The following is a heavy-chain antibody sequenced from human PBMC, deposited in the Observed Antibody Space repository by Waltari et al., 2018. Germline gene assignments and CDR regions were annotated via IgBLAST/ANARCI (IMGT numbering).Heavy chain of an antibody. V-gene: IGHV4-39*01. CDR3: ARHASNYYDSSGYPHYYYYYMDV. CDR1: GGSISSSSYY. D-gene: IGHD3-22*01. J-gene: IGHJ6*03. CDR2: IYYSGST. Sequence: QLQLQESGPGLVKPSETLSLTCTVPGGSISSSSYYWGWIRQPPGKGLEWLGSIYYSGSTYYNPSLKSRVTISVDTSKNQFSLKLSSVTAADTAVYYCARHASNYYDSSGYPHYYYYYMDVWGKGTTVTVSS.